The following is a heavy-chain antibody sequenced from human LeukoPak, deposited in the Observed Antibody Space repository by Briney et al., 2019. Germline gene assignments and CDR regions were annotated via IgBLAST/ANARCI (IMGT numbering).Heavy chain of an antibody. CDR2: IYYSGST. V-gene: IGHV4-39*07. J-gene: IGHJ5*02. CDR3: ARSATGLLWFGELLEFWFDP. Sequence: SETLSLTCTVSGGSISSSSYYWGWIRQPPGKGLEWIGSIYYSGSTYYNPSLKSRVTISVDTSKDQFSLKLSSVTAADTAVYYCARSATGLLWFGELLEFWFDPWGQGTLVTASS. D-gene: IGHD3-10*01. CDR1: GGSISSSSYY.